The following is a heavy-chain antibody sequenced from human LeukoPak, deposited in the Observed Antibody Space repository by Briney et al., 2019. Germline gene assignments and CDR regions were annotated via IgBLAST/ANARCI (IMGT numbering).Heavy chain of an antibody. CDR2: IYYSGST. Sequence: PSETLSLTCTVPGGSISSYYWSWIRQPPGKGLEWIGYIYYSGSTNYNPSLKSRVTISVDTSENQFSLNLSSVTAADTAVYYCARDLLSTAGYFDYWGQGTLVTVSS. D-gene: IGHD6-19*01. J-gene: IGHJ4*02. V-gene: IGHV4-59*01. CDR3: ARDLLSTAGYFDY. CDR1: GGSISSYY.